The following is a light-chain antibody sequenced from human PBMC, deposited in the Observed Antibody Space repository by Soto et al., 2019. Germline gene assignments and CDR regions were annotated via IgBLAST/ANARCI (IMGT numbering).Light chain of an antibody. Sequence: DIQLTQSPSVLSASVGDTVTITCRASQALSNYLAWYQQKPGKAPDLLIYSASTLQSGVPSRFSGSGSGTDFTLTISSLQPEDFATYYCQQSYSTPPRTFGQGTKVDIK. CDR3: QQSYSTPPRT. CDR1: QALSNY. CDR2: SAS. J-gene: IGKJ1*01. V-gene: IGKV1-39*01.